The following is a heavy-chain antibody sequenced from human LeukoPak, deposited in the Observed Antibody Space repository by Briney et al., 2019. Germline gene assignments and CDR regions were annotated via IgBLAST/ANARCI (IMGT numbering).Heavy chain of an antibody. D-gene: IGHD5-18*01. J-gene: IGHJ6*03. Sequence: KSSETLSLTCAVYGGSFSGYYWSWIRQPPGKGLEWIGEINHSGSTNYNPSLKSRVTISVDTSKNQFSLKLSSVTAADTAVYYCARVRSYGDFYYYMDVWGKGTTVTISS. V-gene: IGHV4-34*01. CDR3: ARVRSYGDFYYYMDV. CDR2: INHSGST. CDR1: GGSFSGYY.